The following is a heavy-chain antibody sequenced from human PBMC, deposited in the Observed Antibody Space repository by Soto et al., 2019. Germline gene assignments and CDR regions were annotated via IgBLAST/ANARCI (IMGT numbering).Heavy chain of an antibody. J-gene: IGHJ3*02. V-gene: IGHV4-30-4*01. CDR2: IYYSGST. CDR1: GASINSGDYY. Sequence: PSETLSLTCTVSGASINSGDYYWSWIRQPPGKGLEWIGHIYYSGSTYYNPSLKSRAGISVDSSKSQVSLKLTSVTAADTAVYYCARGGSNDWQVAFDIWGQGTMVTVSS. D-gene: IGHD3-9*01. CDR3: ARGGSNDWQVAFDI.